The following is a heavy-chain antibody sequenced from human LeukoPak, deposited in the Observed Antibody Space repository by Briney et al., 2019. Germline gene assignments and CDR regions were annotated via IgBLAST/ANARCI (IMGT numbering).Heavy chain of an antibody. CDR3: AKDPGYCSGGSCYTPFDY. V-gene: IGHV3-23*01. CDR1: GINFRSSG. CDR2: ISGSGGST. Sequence: GGSLRLSCAASGINFRSSGMHWVRQAPGKGLEWVSAISGSGGSTYYADSVKGRFTISRDNSKNTLYLQMNSLRAEDTAVYYCAKDPGYCSGGSCYTPFDYWGQGTLVTVSS. J-gene: IGHJ4*02. D-gene: IGHD2-15*01.